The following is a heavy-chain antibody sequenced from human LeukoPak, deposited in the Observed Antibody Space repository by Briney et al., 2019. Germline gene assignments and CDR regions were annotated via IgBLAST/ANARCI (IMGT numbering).Heavy chain of an antibody. Sequence: GGSLRLSCAASGFTFSSYAMSWVRQAPGKGLEWVSAISGSGGSTYYADSVKGRFTISRDNSKNTLYLQMNSLRAEDTAVYYCAKATLSSTVTTRAYFDYWGQGTLVTVSS. J-gene: IGHJ4*02. D-gene: IGHD4-17*01. CDR3: AKATLSSTVTTRAYFDY. CDR2: ISGSGGST. CDR1: GFTFSSYA. V-gene: IGHV3-23*01.